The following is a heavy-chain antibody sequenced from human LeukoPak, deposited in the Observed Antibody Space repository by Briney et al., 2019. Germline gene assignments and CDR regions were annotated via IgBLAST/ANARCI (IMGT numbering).Heavy chain of an antibody. Sequence: PGGPLRLSCAASGFTVSNNYMNWVRQAPGKGLEWVSLIYSGGTTYYADSVKGRFTISRDHSKNTLYLQMNSLRAEDTAVYYCARDPSAVAANTYGWGQGTLVTVSS. CDR3: ARDPSAVAANTYG. V-gene: IGHV3-66*01. J-gene: IGHJ4*02. CDR1: GFTVSNNY. D-gene: IGHD6-25*01. CDR2: IYSGGTT.